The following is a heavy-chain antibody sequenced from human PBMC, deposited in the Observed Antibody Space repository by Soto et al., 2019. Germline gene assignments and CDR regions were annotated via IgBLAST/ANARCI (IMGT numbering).Heavy chain of an antibody. V-gene: IGHV1-8*01. J-gene: IGHJ6*02. CDR3: ASRSTVTTLGYYYYGMDV. CDR2: MNPNSGNT. Sequence: QVQLVQSGAEVKKPGASVKVSCKASGYTFTSYDINWVRQATGQGLEWMGWMNPNSGNTGYAQKFQGRVTMTRNTAMSTAYMELSSLRSEDTAVYYCASRSTVTTLGYYYYGMDVWGQGTTVTVSS. D-gene: IGHD4-17*01. CDR1: GYTFTSYD.